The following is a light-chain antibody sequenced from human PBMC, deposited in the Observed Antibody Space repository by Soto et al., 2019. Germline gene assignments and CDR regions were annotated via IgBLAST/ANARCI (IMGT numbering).Light chain of an antibody. CDR1: SSDVGGYNY. V-gene: IGLV2-14*01. Sequence: QSALTQPASVSGSPGQSITISCTGTSSDVGGYNYVSWYQQHPGKAPKLMIYVVSNRPSGVSNRFSGSKSGNTASLTISGLQAEDEADYYCISYTSSSTHVFGRGTKVTVL. CDR3: ISYTSSSTHV. J-gene: IGLJ2*01. CDR2: VVS.